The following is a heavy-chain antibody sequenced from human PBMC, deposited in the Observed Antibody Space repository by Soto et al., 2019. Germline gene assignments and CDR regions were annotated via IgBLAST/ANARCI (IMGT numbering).Heavy chain of an antibody. D-gene: IGHD2-2*01. CDR3: ARGFVKYQLLGEKWFDP. Sequence: SETLSLTCTVSGGSISSSSYYWGWIRQPPGKGLEWIGSIYYSGSTYYNPSLKSRVTISVDTSKNQFSLKLSSVTAADTAVYYCARGFVKYQLLGEKWFDPWGQGTLVTVSS. V-gene: IGHV4-39*01. J-gene: IGHJ5*02. CDR2: IYYSGST. CDR1: GGSISSSSYY.